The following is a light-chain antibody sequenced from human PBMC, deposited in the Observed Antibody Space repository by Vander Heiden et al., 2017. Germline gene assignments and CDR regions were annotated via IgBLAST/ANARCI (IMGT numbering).Light chain of an antibody. V-gene: IGLV3-1*01. CDR3: QAWDSSTLV. Sequence: SYDVVQPPSVSVSPGQTASITCSGDKLGDKYPCWYQQKPGQSPVLVIYEDNKRPSGSPGRFSSSNSGNTATLTISGTQAMDEADYYCQAWDSSTLVFGGGTKLTVL. J-gene: IGLJ2*01. CDR2: EDN. CDR1: KLGDKY.